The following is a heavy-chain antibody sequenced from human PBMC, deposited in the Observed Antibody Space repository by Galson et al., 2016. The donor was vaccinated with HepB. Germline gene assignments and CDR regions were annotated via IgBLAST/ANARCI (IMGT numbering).Heavy chain of an antibody. D-gene: IGHD6-19*01. V-gene: IGHV1-69*13. Sequence: SVKVSCKASGGTFSNYAISWVRQAPGQGLEWMGAIIPVFGTTAYAPKFQGRVTITADESTSTGYMELSGPKSDDTAIYYCGRDRSSGWVFIDYWGQGTLVTVSS. CDR3: GRDRSSGWVFIDY. J-gene: IGHJ4*02. CDR1: GGTFSNYA. CDR2: IIPVFGTT.